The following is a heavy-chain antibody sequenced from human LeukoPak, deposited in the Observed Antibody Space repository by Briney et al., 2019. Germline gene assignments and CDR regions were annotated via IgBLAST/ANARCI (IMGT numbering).Heavy chain of an antibody. CDR2: IYYNGSP. Sequence: SETLSLTCTVSGASISSYYWSWFRQPPGKGLEWIGYIYYNGSPNYNPSLKSRVTMSLDTSENQFSLKLTSVTAADTAVYYCARCRGYSSSLARTFDIWGQGTMVTVSS. D-gene: IGHD6-13*01. V-gene: IGHV4-59*01. CDR3: ARCRGYSSSLARTFDI. J-gene: IGHJ3*02. CDR1: GASISSYY.